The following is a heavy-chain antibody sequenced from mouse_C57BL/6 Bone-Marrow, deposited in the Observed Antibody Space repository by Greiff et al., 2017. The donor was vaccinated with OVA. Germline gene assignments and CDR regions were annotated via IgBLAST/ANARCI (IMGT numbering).Heavy chain of an antibody. J-gene: IGHJ3*01. CDR1: GYTFTEYT. D-gene: IGHD1-1*01. CDR3: TRGVLRSAWFAY. CDR2: FYPGSGSI. Sequence: QVHVKQSGAELVKPGASVKLSCKASGYTFTEYTIHWVKQRSGQGLEWIGWFYPGSGSIKYNEKFKDKATLTADKSSSTVYMELRSLTSEDSAVYYCTRGVLRSAWFAYWGQGTLVTVSA. V-gene: IGHV1-62-2*01.